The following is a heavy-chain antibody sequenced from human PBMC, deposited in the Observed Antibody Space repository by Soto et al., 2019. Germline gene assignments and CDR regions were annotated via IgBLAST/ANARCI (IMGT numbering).Heavy chain of an antibody. V-gene: IGHV1-69*02. CDR1: GGTFSSYT. Sequence: QVQLVQSGAEVKKPGSSVKVSCKASGGTFSSYTISWVRQAPGQGLEGMGRIIPILGIANYAQEFQGRVTITADKSTSTAYMELSSLRAEDTAVYYCARVPRGDFGQDYGIWGQGTMVTVSS. D-gene: IGHD3-10*01. J-gene: IGHJ3*02. CDR2: IIPILGIA. CDR3: ARVPRGDFGQDYGI.